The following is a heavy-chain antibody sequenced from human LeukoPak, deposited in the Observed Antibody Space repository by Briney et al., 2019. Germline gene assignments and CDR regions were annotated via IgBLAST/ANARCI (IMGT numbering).Heavy chain of an antibody. D-gene: IGHD4-11*01. J-gene: IGHJ4*02. CDR2: INPNSGGT. V-gene: IGHV1-2*02. CDR3: ARDKYDYRFDY. Sequence: GASVKVSCKASGYTFTGYYMHWVRQAPGQGLEWMGWINPNSGGTNYAQKFQGRVTMTRDTSISTAYMELSSLRSEDTAVYYCARDKYDYRFDYWGQGTLVTVSS. CDR1: GYTFTGYY.